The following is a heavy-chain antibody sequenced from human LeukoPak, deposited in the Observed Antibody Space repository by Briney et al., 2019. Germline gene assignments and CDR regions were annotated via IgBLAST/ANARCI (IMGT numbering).Heavy chain of an antibody. V-gene: IGHV3-9*01. CDR2: ISWNSGSI. J-gene: IGHJ4*02. CDR1: GFTFDDYA. Sequence: GRSLRLSCAASGFTFDDYAMHWVRQAPGKGLEWVSGISWNSGSIGYADSVKGRFTISRDNAKNSLYLQMNSLGAEDTALYYCAKDRGYDSSGYYYFDYWARELWSPSPQ. D-gene: IGHD3-22*01. CDR3: AKDRGYDSSGYYYFDY.